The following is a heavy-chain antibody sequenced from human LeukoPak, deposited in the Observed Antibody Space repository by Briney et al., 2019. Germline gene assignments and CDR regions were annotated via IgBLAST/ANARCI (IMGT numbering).Heavy chain of an antibody. CDR3: ARDASLVVVAATGFDY. V-gene: IGHV1-18*01. CDR1: GYTFTSYG. D-gene: IGHD2-15*01. Sequence: AASVTVSCKASGYTFTSYGISWVRQAPGQGLEWMGWISAYNGNTNYAQKLQGRVTMTTDTSTSTAYMELRSLRSDDTAVYYCARDASLVVVAATGFDYWGQGTLVTVSS. CDR2: ISAYNGNT. J-gene: IGHJ4*02.